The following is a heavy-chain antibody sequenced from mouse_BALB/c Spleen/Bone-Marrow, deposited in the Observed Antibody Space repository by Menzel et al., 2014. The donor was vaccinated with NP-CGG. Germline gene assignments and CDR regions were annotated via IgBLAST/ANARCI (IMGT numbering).Heavy chain of an antibody. CDR3: TIRYYAMDY. Sequence: QVHVKQSGAELARPGASVKMSCRASGYTFTRYTMHWEKQRPGQGLEWIGYINPSSAYTNYNQKFKDKATLTADKSSSTAYMQLSSLTSEDSAVYYCTIRYYAMDYWGQGTSVTVSS. D-gene: IGHD1-1*01. V-gene: IGHV1-4*01. CDR2: INPSSAYT. CDR1: GYTFTRYT. J-gene: IGHJ4*01.